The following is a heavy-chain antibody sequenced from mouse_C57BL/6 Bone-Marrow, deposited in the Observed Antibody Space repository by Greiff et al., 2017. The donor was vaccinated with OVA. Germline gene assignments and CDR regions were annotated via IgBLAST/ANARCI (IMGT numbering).Heavy chain of an antibody. CDR2: SRNKANDYTT. V-gene: IGHV7-1*01. CDR1: GFTFSAFY. Sequence: EVMLVESGGGLVQSGRSLRLSCATSGFTFSAFYMEWVRQAPGKGLEWIAASRNKANDYTTEYSASVKGRFIVSRDTSQSILYLQMNALRADDAAVYYCAGDDYYWYFDVWDTGTAVTVSS. J-gene: IGHJ1*03. CDR3: AGDDYYWYFDV.